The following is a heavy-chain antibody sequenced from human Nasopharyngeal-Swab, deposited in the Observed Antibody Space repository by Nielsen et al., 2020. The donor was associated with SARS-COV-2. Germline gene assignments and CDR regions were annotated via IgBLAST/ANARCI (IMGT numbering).Heavy chain of an antibody. CDR2: IDTDGSTT. D-gene: IGHD2-15*01. V-gene: IGHV3-74*01. CDR1: GFTFSRYW. J-gene: IGHJ1*01. Sequence: GESLKISCAASGFTFSRYWMHWVRQVPGKGLVWVSRIDTDGSTTDHADSVKGRFTISRDNSKNTVFLQMNSLRAEDTAVYYCARDQDNALYDWGQGTLVTVSS. CDR3: ARDQDNALYD.